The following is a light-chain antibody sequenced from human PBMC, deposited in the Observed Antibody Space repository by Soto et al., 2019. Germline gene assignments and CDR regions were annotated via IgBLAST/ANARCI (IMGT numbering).Light chain of an antibody. CDR2: KAS. V-gene: IGKV1-5*03. Sequence: DIKMTQSPSTLSASVGDRVTITCRASQSISSWLAWYQQKPGKAPKLLIYKASSLESGVPSRFSGSGSGTEFTLTISSLPPDDFATYYCQQSFTFGPGTKVDIK. CDR3: QQSFT. CDR1: QSISSW. J-gene: IGKJ3*01.